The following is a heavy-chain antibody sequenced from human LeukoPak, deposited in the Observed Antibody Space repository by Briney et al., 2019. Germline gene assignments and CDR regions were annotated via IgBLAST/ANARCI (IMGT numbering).Heavy chain of an antibody. CDR2: IYYSGST. Sequence: SETLSLTCTVSGGSISSSSYYWGWIRQPPGKGLKWIGSIYYSGSTYYTPSLKSRVTISVDTSKNQFSLKLSSVTAADTAVYYCARVCSSWYLDYWGQGTLVTVSS. CDR1: GGSISSSSYY. D-gene: IGHD6-13*01. V-gene: IGHV4-39*01. J-gene: IGHJ4*02. CDR3: ARVCSSWYLDY.